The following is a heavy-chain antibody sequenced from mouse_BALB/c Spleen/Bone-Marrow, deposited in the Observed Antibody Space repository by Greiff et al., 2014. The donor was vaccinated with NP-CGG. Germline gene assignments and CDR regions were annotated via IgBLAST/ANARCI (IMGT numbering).Heavy chain of an antibody. Sequence: EVQLQQSGAELVKPGASVKLSCTASGFNIIYAYIHWVKRRPEQGLEWIGRIYPANGNTNYDPKFQGKATIIADTSSNTAYLHLNSLTSEDTAVYYRARSPGEVNYWGQGTLVTVSA. V-gene: IGHV14-3*02. D-gene: IGHD1-3*01. CDR2: IYPANGNT. CDR3: ARSPGEVNY. CDR1: GFNIIYAY. J-gene: IGHJ3*01.